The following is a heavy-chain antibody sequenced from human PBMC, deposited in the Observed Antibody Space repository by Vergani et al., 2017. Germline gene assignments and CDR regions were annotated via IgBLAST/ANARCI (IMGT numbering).Heavy chain of an antibody. D-gene: IGHD3-10*01. V-gene: IGHV5-51*01. CDR1: GYSFTSYW. CDR3: ARGGYYYGSGSYPHFDY. J-gene: IGHJ4*02. Sequence: EVQLVQSGAEVKKPGESLKISCKGSGYSFTSYWIGWVRQMPGKGLEWMGIIYPGDSDTRYSPSFQGQGTISAGKSISTAYLQWSSLKASDTAMYYCARGGYYYGSGSYPHFDYWGQGTLVTVSS. CDR2: IYPGDSDT.